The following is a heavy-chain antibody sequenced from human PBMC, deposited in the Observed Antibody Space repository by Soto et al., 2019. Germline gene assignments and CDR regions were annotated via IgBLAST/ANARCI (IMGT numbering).Heavy chain of an antibody. J-gene: IGHJ4*02. CDR1: GFAVSSKY. Sequence: EVQLVESGGGLIQPGGSLRLSCAASGFAVSSKYMTWVRQAPGKGLEWVSVIYGGGTTYYADSVKGRFTISRDTSKNTLYPQMNSLRAEDTAVYYCVQTTGWPRFDFWGQGTLVTVSS. CDR3: VQTTGWPRFDF. CDR2: IYGGGTT. D-gene: IGHD6-19*01. V-gene: IGHV3-53*01.